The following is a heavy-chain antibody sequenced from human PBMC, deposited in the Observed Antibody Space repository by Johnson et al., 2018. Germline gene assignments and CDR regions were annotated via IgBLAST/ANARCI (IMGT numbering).Heavy chain of an antibody. D-gene: IGHD1-26*01. CDR3: TKDASSTYFDY. CDR2: ISSDGSYK. J-gene: IGHJ4*02. V-gene: IGHV3-30*18. Sequence: VQLLESGGGVVQPGRSLRLSCAASGFTFSRYGMHWVRQAPGKGLEWVAVISSDGSYKYYADSVKGRFTISRDNSKNTVYLQMNSLRVEDTALYYCTKDASSTYFDYWGQGTLVTVSS. CDR1: GFTFSRYG.